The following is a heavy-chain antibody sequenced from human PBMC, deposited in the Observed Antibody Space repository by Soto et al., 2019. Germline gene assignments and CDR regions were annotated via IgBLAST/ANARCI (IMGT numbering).Heavy chain of an antibody. CDR1: GGSFSGYY. CDR2: INHSGST. D-gene: IGHD3-16*02. V-gene: IGHV4-34*01. CDR3: ARSMITFGGVIAPYFDY. Sequence: SETLSLTCAVYGGSFSGYYWSWIRQPPGKGLEWIGEINHSGSTNYNPSLKSRVTISVDTSKNQFSLKLSSVTAADTAVYYCARSMITFGGVIAPYFDYWGQGTLVTVLL. J-gene: IGHJ4*02.